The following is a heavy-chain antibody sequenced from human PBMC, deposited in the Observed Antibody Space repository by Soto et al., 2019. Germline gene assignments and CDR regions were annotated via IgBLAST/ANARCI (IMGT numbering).Heavy chain of an antibody. V-gene: IGHV4-38-2*02. CDR2: IYHSGST. J-gene: IGHJ4*02. Sequence: XETLTLTCAVAGYSISSGDYWGWIRQPPGKGLEWIGSIYHSGSTYYNPSLKSRVTISVDTSKNQFSLKLSSVTAADTAVYYCARDRETTVTTLDYFDYWGQGNLVTVSS. CDR3: ARDRETTVTTLDYFDY. CDR1: GYSISSGDY. D-gene: IGHD4-17*01.